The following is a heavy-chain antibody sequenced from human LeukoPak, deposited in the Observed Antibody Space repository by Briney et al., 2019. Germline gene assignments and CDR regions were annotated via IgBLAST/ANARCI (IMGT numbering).Heavy chain of an antibody. Sequence: SETLSLTCTVSGGSISSYYWSWIRQPPRKGLEWIGYIYYSGSTNYNPSLKSRVTISVDTSKNQFSLKLSSVTAADTAVYYCARGGGGQYPYYYGMDVWGQGTTVTVSS. J-gene: IGHJ6*02. CDR2: IYYSGST. CDR3: ARGGGGQYPYYYGMDV. V-gene: IGHV4-59*01. D-gene: IGHD2-2*01. CDR1: GGSISSYY.